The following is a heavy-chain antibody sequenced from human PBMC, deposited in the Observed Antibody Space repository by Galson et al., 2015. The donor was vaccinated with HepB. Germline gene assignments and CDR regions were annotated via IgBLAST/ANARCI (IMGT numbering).Heavy chain of an antibody. Sequence: SLRLSCAASGFTFSSYGMHWVRQAPGKGLEWVAVISYDGSNKYYADSVKGRFTISRDNSKNTLYLQMNSLRAEDTAVYYCAKDLGIAAAGTLDYWGQGTLVTVSS. D-gene: IGHD6-13*01. J-gene: IGHJ4*02. V-gene: IGHV3-30*18. CDR3: AKDLGIAAAGTLDY. CDR2: ISYDGSNK. CDR1: GFTFSSYG.